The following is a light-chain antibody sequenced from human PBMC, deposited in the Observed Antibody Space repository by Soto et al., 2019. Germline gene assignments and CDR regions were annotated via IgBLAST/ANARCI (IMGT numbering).Light chain of an antibody. CDR3: QQYGSSPLT. V-gene: IGKV3-20*01. J-gene: IGKJ4*01. CDR2: GAS. CDR1: QSVSSGY. Sequence: EIALTQSPGTLSLSPGERATLSCRASQSVSSGYLAWYQQKPGQAPRLLIYGASSRATGIPDRFSGSGSGTDFTLTISRLEPEDFAVYYCQQYGSSPLTFGGGTKVEIK.